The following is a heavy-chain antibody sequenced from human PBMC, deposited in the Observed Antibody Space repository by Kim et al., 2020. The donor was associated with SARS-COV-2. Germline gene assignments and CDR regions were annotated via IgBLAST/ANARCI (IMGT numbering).Heavy chain of an antibody. V-gene: IGHV3-23*01. Sequence: GGSLRLSCAASGFTFSSYDMSWVRQAPGKGLEWVSAISGSGGSTYYADAVKSRFTISRDNSKNTLYLQMNSLSAEDTAVYYCAKIYPQCSSTSSPFGGQGTLVTVSS. D-gene: IGHD2-2*01. CDR2: ISGSGGST. J-gene: IGHJ4*02. CDR1: GFTFSSYD. CDR3: AKIYPQCSSTSSPF.